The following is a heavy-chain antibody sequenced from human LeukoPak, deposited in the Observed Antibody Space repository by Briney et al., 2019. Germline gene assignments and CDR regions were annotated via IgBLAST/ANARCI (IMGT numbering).Heavy chain of an antibody. V-gene: IGHV3-53*01. CDR3: AREVVRDGYNVYWYFDL. Sequence: GRSLRLSCAASGFTFSSNYMSWVRQAPGKGLEWVSVIYSGGSTYYADSVKGRFTISRDNSKNTLYLQMNSLRAEDTAVYYCAREVVRDGYNVYWYFDLWGRGTLVTVSS. CDR1: GFTFSSNY. D-gene: IGHD5-24*01. CDR2: IYSGGST. J-gene: IGHJ2*01.